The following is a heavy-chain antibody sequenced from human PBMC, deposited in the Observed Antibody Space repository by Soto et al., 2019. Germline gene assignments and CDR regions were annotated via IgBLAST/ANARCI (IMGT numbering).Heavy chain of an antibody. J-gene: IGHJ3*02. CDR3: SRDRISDHAVDI. CDR2: ISTYNGDT. D-gene: IGHD3-3*02. CDR1: GYTFTTYG. V-gene: IGHV1-18*01. Sequence: QVQLVQSGAEVKKPGASVKVSCKASGYTFTTYGISWVRQAPGQGLEWMGWISTYNGDTNYAQNLQGRVTMTTDTSPNSYYMALRSLPSDDTAVYYCSRDRISDHAVDIWGQGTMVTVSS.